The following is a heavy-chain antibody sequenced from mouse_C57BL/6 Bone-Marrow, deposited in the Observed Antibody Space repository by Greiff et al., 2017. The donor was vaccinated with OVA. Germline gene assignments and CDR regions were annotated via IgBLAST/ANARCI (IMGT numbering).Heavy chain of an antibody. J-gene: IGHJ2*01. CDR2: IDPEDGDT. Sequence: VQLQQSGAELVRPGASVKLSCTASGFNIKDYYMHWVKQRPEQGLEWIGRIDPEDGDTEYAPKFQGKATMTADTSSNTANLQLSSLTSEETAVYYCTTGYYDSSLYYFDYWGQGTTLTVSS. V-gene: IGHV14-1*01. CDR1: GFNIKDYY. CDR3: TTGYYDSSLYYFDY. D-gene: IGHD1-1*01.